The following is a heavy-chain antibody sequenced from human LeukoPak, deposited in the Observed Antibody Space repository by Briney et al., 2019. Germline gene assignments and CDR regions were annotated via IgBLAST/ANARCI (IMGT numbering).Heavy chain of an antibody. D-gene: IGHD1-14*01. V-gene: IGHV4-38-2*02. Sequence: PSETLSLTCTVSGYSISSGHYWGWIRHPPGKGLEWIGNIYHSGSTYYNPSLKSRVTISVDTSKNQFSLKLSSVTAADTAVYYCARAGNRNVLYYYYYMDVWGKGTTVTVSS. J-gene: IGHJ6*03. CDR2: IYHSGST. CDR3: ARAGNRNVLYYYYYMDV. CDR1: GYSISSGHY.